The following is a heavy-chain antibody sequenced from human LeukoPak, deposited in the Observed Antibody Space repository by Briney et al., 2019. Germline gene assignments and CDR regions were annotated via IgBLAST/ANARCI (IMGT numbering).Heavy chain of an antibody. V-gene: IGHV3-30-3*01. D-gene: IGHD2-21*02. CDR2: ISYDGSNN. J-gene: IGHJ4*02. Sequence: GGSLRLSCAASGFTFSSYAMHWVRQAPGKGLEGVAVISYDGSNNDYAESVKGRFTISRDNSKNTLYLQMDSLRAEDTAVYYCARDLRGGDYEGTYWGQGTLVTVSS. CDR3: ARDLRGGDYEGTY. CDR1: GFTFSSYA.